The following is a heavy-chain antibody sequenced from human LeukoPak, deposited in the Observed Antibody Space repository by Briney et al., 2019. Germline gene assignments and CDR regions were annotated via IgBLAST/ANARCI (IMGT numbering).Heavy chain of an antibody. CDR2: IYYSGST. J-gene: IGHJ6*02. CDR3: ARVPASPRSIPRDYGMDV. V-gene: IGHV4-39*07. D-gene: IGHD2-2*01. CDR1: GGSISSSSYY. Sequence: ASETLFLTCTVSGGSISSSSYYWGWIRQPPGKGLEWIGSIYYSGSTYYNPSLKSRVTISVDTSKNQFSLKLSSVTAADTAVYYCARVPASPRSIPRDYGMDVWGQGTTVTVSS.